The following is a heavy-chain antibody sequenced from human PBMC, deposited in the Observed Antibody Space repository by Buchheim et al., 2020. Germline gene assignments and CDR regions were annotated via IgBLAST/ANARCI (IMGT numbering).Heavy chain of an antibody. V-gene: IGHV2-5*02. J-gene: IGHJ4*02. CDR2: IYSDGNT. D-gene: IGHD1-26*01. Sequence: QIPLTESGPTLVKPTQTLTLTCTFSGFSLSASGVGVAWIRQPPGKALESLALIYSDGNTHYSPSLKNRLTITKDTSKNQVVLTLTNTDPVDTATYYCAHRPVSGRYLDSLGQGTL. CDR3: AHRPVSGRYLDS. CDR1: GFSLSASGVG.